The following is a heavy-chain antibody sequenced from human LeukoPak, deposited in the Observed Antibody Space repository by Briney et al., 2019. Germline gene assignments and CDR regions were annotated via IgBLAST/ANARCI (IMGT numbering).Heavy chain of an antibody. Sequence: PGGSLRLSCAASGFTSSSYAMHWVRQATCKGLEWVTVISYDGSNKYYADSVKGRFTISRDNSKNTLYLQLNSLRAEDTAVYYCASAPGSKRRGNWFDPWGQGTLVTVSS. V-gene: IGHV3-30*04. CDR2: ISYDGSNK. J-gene: IGHJ5*02. D-gene: IGHD3-10*01. CDR3: ASAPGSKRRGNWFDP. CDR1: GFTSSSYA.